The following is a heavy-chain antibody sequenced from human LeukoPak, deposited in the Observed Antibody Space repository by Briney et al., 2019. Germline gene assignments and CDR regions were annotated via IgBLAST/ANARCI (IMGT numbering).Heavy chain of an antibody. Sequence: GGSLRLSCAASGFTFSNFWMHWVRQAPGRGLVWVSRINSDGSSTSYADSVKGRFTISRDNAKNTLYLQMNSLRAEDTAVYYCATIPTVTASGYWGQGTLVTVSS. J-gene: IGHJ4*02. CDR2: INSDGSST. V-gene: IGHV3-74*01. CDR3: ATIPTVTASGY. D-gene: IGHD4-17*01. CDR1: GFTFSNFW.